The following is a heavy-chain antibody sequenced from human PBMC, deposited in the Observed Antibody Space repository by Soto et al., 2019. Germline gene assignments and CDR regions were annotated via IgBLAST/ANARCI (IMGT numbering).Heavy chain of an antibody. CDR1: GGSISSYY. V-gene: IGHV4-59*08. Sequence: SETLSLTCTVSGGSISSYYWSWIRQPPGKGLEWFGYIYYSGSTNYNPPLKSRVTISVDTSKNQFSLKLSSVTAADTAVYYCARRGIVSGYDSALYYYYYMDVWGKGTTVTVSS. J-gene: IGHJ6*03. D-gene: IGHD5-12*01. CDR3: ARRGIVSGYDSALYYYYYMDV. CDR2: IYYSGST.